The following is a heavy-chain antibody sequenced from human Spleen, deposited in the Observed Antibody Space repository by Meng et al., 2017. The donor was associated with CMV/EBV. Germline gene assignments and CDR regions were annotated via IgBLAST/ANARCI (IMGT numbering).Heavy chain of an antibody. J-gene: IGHJ4*02. CDR2: INPNSGGT. V-gene: IGHV1-2*02. CDR3: ARGEGWYGSGWTPGDFDC. D-gene: IGHD6-19*01. Sequence: ASVKVSCKASGYTFSGYYIYWVRQAPGQGLEWMGWINPNSGGTNYAQKFQGRVTMTRDTSISTAYMELSSLRSEDTALYYCARGEGWYGSGWTPGDFDCWGQGTLVTVSS. CDR1: GYTFSGYY.